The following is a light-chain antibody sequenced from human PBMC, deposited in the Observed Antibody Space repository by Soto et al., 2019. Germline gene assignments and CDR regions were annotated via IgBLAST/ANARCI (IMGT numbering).Light chain of an antibody. CDR3: SSYTTSSTRV. CDR1: SSDVGIYNY. Sequence: SALTQPASVSGSPGQSIAISCTGSSSDVGIYNYVSWYQQHPGKVPKLIIYEVTNRPSGVSNRFSGSKSGNTASLTISGLQVEDEADYYCSSYTTSSTRVFGTGTKVTVL. V-gene: IGLV2-14*01. J-gene: IGLJ1*01. CDR2: EVT.